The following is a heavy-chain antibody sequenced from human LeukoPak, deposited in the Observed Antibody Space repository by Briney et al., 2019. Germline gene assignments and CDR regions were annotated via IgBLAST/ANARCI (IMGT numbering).Heavy chain of an antibody. Sequence: SETLSLTCTVSGDSISGYYWGWIRQPPGKGLEWIGSIYYSGSTYYNPSLKSRVTISVDTSKNQFSLKLSSVTAADTAVYYCARDSNIWFGDGAFDIWGQGTMVTVSS. CDR3: ARDSNIWFGDGAFDI. CDR2: IYYSGST. J-gene: IGHJ3*02. CDR1: GDSISGYY. D-gene: IGHD3-10*01. V-gene: IGHV4-39*07.